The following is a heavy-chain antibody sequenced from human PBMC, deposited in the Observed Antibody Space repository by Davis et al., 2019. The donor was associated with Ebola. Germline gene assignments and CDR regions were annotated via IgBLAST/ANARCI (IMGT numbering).Heavy chain of an antibody. D-gene: IGHD6-19*01. V-gene: IGHV1-18*04. CDR3: ARDLAGQWPNY. Sequence: ASVKVSCKASGYTFTSYYMHWVRQAPGQGLEWMGWISAYNGNTNYAQKLQGRVTMTTDTSTSTAYMELRSLRSDDTAVYYCARDLAGQWPNYWGQGTLVTVSS. CDR1: GYTFTSYY. CDR2: ISAYNGNT. J-gene: IGHJ4*02.